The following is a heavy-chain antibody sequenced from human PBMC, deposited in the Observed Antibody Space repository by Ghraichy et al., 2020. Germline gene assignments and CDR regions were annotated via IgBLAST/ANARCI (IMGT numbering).Heavy chain of an antibody. D-gene: IGHD3-22*01. Sequence: ASVKVSCKASGYTFTSYDINWVRQATGQGLEWMGWMNPNSGNTGYAQKFQGRVTMTRNTSISTAYMELSSLRSEDTAVYYCAREPSYYYDSSGYYYGYWGQGTLVTVSS. CDR1: GYTFTSYD. CDR3: AREPSYYYDSSGYYYGY. V-gene: IGHV1-8*01. J-gene: IGHJ4*02. CDR2: MNPNSGNT.